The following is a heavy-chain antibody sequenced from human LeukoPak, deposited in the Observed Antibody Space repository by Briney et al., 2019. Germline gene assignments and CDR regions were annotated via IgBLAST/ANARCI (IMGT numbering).Heavy chain of an antibody. CDR3: ARDEARGYDFRPQDH. J-gene: IGHJ4*02. Sequence: GGSLRLSCAASGFSLRDYSMDWVRQAPGKGLEWVSSICSSSRYTFYVDSVNGRFTIYRDNAKNSLYLQMNSLRVEDTAVYYCARDEARGYDFRPQDHWGQGTLVSVSS. CDR1: GFSLRDYS. CDR2: ICSSSRYT. V-gene: IGHV3-21*01. D-gene: IGHD3-3*01.